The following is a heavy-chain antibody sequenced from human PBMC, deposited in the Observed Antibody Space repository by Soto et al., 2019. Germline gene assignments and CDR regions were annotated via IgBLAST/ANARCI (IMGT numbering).Heavy chain of an antibody. D-gene: IGHD1-1*01. Sequence: ESGGGLVKPGGSLRLSCAASGFTFSDYYMSWIGQAPGKGLEWLSYSSDSGTFTRYADSVKGRFSISRDNAKNSLYLQINSLRGEDTAIYYCARSGDNYNLLDYWGQGTPVTVSS. J-gene: IGHJ4*02. CDR3: ARSGDNYNLLDY. V-gene: IGHV3-11*06. CDR2: SSDSGTFT. CDR1: GFTFSDYY.